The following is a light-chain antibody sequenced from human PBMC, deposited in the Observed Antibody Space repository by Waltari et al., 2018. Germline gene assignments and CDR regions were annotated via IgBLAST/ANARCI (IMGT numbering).Light chain of an antibody. V-gene: IGLV2-23*01. CDR3: CSYAGGSRVI. CDR1: KNDIGTYNF. CDR2: EAT. Sequence: QSALTQPASLSGSPGQSITISCAGTKNDIGTYNFVSWFQQFPGQAPKLIVSEATKRPSVVSYRFSGSKSGNTASLTISGLQAEDEADYYCCSYAGGSRVIFGGGTNLTVL. J-gene: IGLJ2*01.